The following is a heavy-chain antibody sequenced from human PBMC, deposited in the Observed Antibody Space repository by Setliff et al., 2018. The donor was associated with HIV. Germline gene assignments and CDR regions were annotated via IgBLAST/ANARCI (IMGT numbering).Heavy chain of an antibody. CDR2: INTYTGNP. CDR1: GYTFTSYG. Sequence: ASVKVSCKASGYTFTSYGMSWVRQAPGQGLEWMGWINTYTGNPTYAQDFTGRFVFSLDTSVSTAYLQISSLKAEDTAVYYCARAATVLLWFGVNDYWGQGTLVTVSS. V-gene: IGHV7-4-1*02. D-gene: IGHD3-10*01. J-gene: IGHJ4*02. CDR3: ARAATVLLWFGVNDY.